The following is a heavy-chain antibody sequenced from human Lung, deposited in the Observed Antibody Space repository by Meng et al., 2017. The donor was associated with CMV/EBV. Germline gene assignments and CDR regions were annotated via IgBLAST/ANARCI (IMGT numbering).Heavy chain of an antibody. V-gene: IGHV1-46*01. Sequence: ASVKVSCKASGYTFTSYHIHWVRQAPGQGLECMGRINPSGGRTSYAHNFQGRVTMTRDTSTSTVYMELSSLRSGDTAVYYCASGSGSSGNWYIDYWGQGSLVTVSS. D-gene: IGHD6-13*01. CDR2: INPSGGRT. CDR1: GYTFTSYH. J-gene: IGHJ4*02. CDR3: ASGSGSSGNWYIDY.